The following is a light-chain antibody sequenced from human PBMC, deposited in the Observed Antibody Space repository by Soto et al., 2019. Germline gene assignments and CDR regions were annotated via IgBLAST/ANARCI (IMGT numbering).Light chain of an antibody. V-gene: IGKV3-11*01. Sequence: EIVLTQSPATLSLSPGERATLSCRASQSISSSLAWYQQKPGQAPRLLIYDASNRATGVPSTFSGSGSGTDFTITISSLEPEDFAVYYCQHRSNWPPEFTFGPGTKLDIK. CDR1: QSISSS. CDR2: DAS. CDR3: QHRSNWPPEFT. J-gene: IGKJ3*01.